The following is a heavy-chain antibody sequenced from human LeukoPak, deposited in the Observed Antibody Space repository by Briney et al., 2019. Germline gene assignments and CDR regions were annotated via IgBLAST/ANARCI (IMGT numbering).Heavy chain of an antibody. CDR3: ARASDYYYYMDV. CDR1: GFTFSSYS. J-gene: IGHJ6*03. V-gene: IGHV3-48*04. CDR2: ISSSSSTI. Sequence: GGSLRLSCAASGFTFSSYSMNWVRQAPGKGLEWVSYISSSSSTIYYADSVKGRLTISRDNAKNSLYLQMNSLRAEDTAVYYCARASDYYYYMDVWGKGTTVTVSS.